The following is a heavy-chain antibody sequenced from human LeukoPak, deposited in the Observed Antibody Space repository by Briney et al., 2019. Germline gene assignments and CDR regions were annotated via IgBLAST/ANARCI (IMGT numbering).Heavy chain of an antibody. J-gene: IGHJ4*02. Sequence: ASVKVSRKASGYTFTSYDINWVRQATGQGLEWMGWMNPNSGNTGYAQKFQGRVTMTRNTSISTAYMELSRLRSDDTAVYYCARDLTYDSSGYSIGYYFDYWGQGTLVTVSS. CDR2: MNPNSGNT. D-gene: IGHD3-22*01. CDR3: ARDLTYDSSGYSIGYYFDY. V-gene: IGHV1-8*01. CDR1: GYTFTSYD.